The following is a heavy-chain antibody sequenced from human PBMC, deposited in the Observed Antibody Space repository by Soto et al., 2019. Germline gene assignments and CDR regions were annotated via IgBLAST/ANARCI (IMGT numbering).Heavy chain of an antibody. V-gene: IGHV3-72*01. CDR3: VRLWDRWFDS. Sequence: ESGGGLVQPGGSLRLSCAAYGFTFSDHYMEWVRQAPGKGLEWVGRIRHKADSYTTEYAASVKGRFTISRDDSKNSLYLQMNNLKTEDTAVYYCVRLWDRWFDSWGQGTLVTVSS. CDR1: GFTFSDHY. D-gene: IGHD1-26*01. CDR2: IRHKADSYTT. J-gene: IGHJ5*01.